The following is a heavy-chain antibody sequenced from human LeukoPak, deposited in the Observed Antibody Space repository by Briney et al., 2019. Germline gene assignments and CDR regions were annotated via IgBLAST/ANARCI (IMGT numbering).Heavy chain of an antibody. Sequence: GGSLRLSCAASGFTFSSYSMNWVRQAPGKGLEWVSSISSSSSYIYYADSVKGRFTISRDNAKNSLYLQMNSLRAEDTAVYYCARVPPVQGTAMEKDYFDYWGQGTLVTVSS. D-gene: IGHD5-18*01. CDR1: GFTFSSYS. J-gene: IGHJ4*02. CDR2: ISSSSSYI. V-gene: IGHV3-21*04. CDR3: ARVPPVQGTAMEKDYFDY.